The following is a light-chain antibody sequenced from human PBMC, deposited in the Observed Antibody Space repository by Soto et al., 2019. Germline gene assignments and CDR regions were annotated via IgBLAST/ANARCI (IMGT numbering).Light chain of an antibody. CDR3: SSYTRSNTLV. Sequence: QSALTQPASVSGSPGQSITISCTGTSSDVGGYNSVSWYQQYPGKAPKLMIFDVRNRPSGVSNRFSGSKSGNTASLTISGLQAEDEADYYCSSYTRSNTLVFGGWTKLTVL. CDR2: DVR. CDR1: SSDVGGYNS. V-gene: IGLV2-14*03. J-gene: IGLJ2*01.